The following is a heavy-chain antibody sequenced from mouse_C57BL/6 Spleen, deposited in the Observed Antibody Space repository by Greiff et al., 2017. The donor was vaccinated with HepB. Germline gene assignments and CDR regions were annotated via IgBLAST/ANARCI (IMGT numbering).Heavy chain of an antibody. CDR3: TTDSSGYDY. D-gene: IGHD3-2*02. CDR2: IDPEDGDT. CDR1: GFNIKDDY. Sequence: EVQLQQSGAELVRPGASVKLSCTASGFNIKDDYMHWVKQRPEQGLEWIGWIDPEDGDTEYASKFQGKATITADTSSNTAYLQLSSLTSEDTAVYYCTTDSSGYDYWGQGTTLTVSS. V-gene: IGHV14-4*01. J-gene: IGHJ2*01.